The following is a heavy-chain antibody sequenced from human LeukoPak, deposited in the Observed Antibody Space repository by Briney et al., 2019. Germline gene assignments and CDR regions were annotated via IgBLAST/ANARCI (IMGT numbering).Heavy chain of an antibody. CDR2: INPKSGGT. V-gene: IGHV1-2*02. J-gene: IGHJ4*02. CDR3: ARSYGSASEYTPFDY. D-gene: IGHD3-10*01. CDR1: GYTFTGYY. Sequence: ASVKVSCKASGYTFTGYYMHWVRQAPGQGLEGMGWINPKSGGTNYAQKFQGRVTMTRHTSISTAYMQLSRLRSDDTAVYYCARSYGSASEYTPFDYWGQGTLVTVSS.